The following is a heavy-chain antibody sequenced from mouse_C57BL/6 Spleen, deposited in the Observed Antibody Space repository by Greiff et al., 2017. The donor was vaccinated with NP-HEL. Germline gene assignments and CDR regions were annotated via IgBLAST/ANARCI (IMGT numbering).Heavy chain of an antibody. J-gene: IGHJ1*03. D-gene: IGHD4-1*01. CDR2: ISNLAYSI. Sequence: EVKLVESGGGLVQPGGSLKLSCAASGFTFSDYGMAWVRQAPRKGPAWVAFISNLAYSIYYADTVTGRFTISRENAKNTLYLEMSSLRSEDTAMYYCARQGTGTKYFDVWGTGTTVTVSS. V-gene: IGHV5-15*01. CDR1: GFTFSDYG. CDR3: ARQGTGTKYFDV.